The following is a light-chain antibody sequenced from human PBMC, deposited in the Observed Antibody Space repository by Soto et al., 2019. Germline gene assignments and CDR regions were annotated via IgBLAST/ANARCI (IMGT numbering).Light chain of an antibody. Sequence: EILLTQSPATLSLSPGERATLSCRASQSVSSYLAWYQQKPGQAPRLLIYDASNRATGIPARFSGSGSGTDFTLTISSLEPEDFAVYYCQQRSNWPITFGQGTRL. J-gene: IGKJ5*01. CDR3: QQRSNWPIT. CDR1: QSVSSY. CDR2: DAS. V-gene: IGKV3-11*01.